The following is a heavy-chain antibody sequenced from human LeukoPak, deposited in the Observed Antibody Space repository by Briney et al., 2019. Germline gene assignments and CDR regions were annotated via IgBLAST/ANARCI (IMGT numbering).Heavy chain of an antibody. CDR1: GYTFTSYG. J-gene: IGHJ5*02. CDR2: ISAYNGNT. Sequence: ASVKVSCKASGYTFTSYGISWVRQAPGQGLERMGWISAYNGNTNYAQKLQGRVTMTTDTSTSTAYMELRSLRSDDTAVYYCARLSYLLDIVVVPAAITNNWFDPWGQGTLVTVSS. V-gene: IGHV1-18*01. D-gene: IGHD2-2*03. CDR3: ARLSYLLDIVVVPAAITNNWFDP.